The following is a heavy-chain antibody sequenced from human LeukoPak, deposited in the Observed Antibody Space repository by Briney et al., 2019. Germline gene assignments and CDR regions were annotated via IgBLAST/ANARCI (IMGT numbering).Heavy chain of an antibody. Sequence: GGSLRLSCAASGFSFRNSWMSWVRQAPGKGLEWVSSISSSSSYIYYADSVKGRFTISRDNAKNSLYLQMNSLRAEDTAVYYCARDRDDYGDFDAFDIWGQGTMVTVSS. J-gene: IGHJ3*02. CDR1: GFSFRNSW. D-gene: IGHD4-17*01. V-gene: IGHV3-21*01. CDR2: ISSSSSYI. CDR3: ARDRDDYGDFDAFDI.